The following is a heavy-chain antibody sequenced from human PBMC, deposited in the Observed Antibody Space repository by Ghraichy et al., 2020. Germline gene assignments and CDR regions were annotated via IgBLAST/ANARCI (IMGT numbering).Heavy chain of an antibody. D-gene: IGHD3-10*01. J-gene: IGHJ3*01. V-gene: IGHV1-46*03. CDR1: GYTLTGTY. Sequence: ASVKVSCKASGYTLTGTYLHWVRQAPGQGLEWMGIINPNIGTATYAQNLRGRVTMTRATSTSVFYMELTSLRSEDTAVYYCARVRPNSHGSSITGNAFDVWGQGTMVIVSS. CDR2: INPNIGTA. CDR3: ARVRPNSHGSSITGNAFDV.